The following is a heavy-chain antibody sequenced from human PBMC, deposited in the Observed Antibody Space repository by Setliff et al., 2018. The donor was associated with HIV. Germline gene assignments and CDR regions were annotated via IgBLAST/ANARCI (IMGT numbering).Heavy chain of an antibody. V-gene: IGHV3-30*18. J-gene: IGHJ4*02. CDR1: GFTFSRYW. Sequence: SLRLSCADSGFTFSRYWMSWVRQAPGKGLEWVALIGYDGRDKYYTDSLKGRFTISRDNSNNTLYLQMNSLTTEDTAVYFCAKERRGWYPDSWGQGTLVTVSS. CDR2: IGYDGRDK. D-gene: IGHD6-19*01. CDR3: AKERRGWYPDS.